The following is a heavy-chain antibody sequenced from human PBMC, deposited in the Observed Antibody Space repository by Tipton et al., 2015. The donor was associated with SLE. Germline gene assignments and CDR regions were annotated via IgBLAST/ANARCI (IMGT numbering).Heavy chain of an antibody. CDR3: AMTSGDSWAFDY. J-gene: IGHJ4*02. CDR1: GFTFSSYS. Sequence: SLRLSCAASGFTFSSYSMNWVRQAPGKGLEWVSSISSSSSYIYYADSVKGRFTISRDNAKNSLYLQMNSLRAEDTAVYYCAMTSGDSWAFDYWGQGTLVTVSS. D-gene: IGHD2-21*02. CDR2: ISSSSSYI. V-gene: IGHV3-21*04.